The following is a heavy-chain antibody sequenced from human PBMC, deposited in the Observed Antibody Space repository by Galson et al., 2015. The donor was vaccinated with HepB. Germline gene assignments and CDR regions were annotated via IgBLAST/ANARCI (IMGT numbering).Heavy chain of an antibody. J-gene: IGHJ4*02. D-gene: IGHD1-1*01. CDR1: GYTLTELS. V-gene: IGHV1-24*01. CDR2: FDPEDGET. CDR3: ATGPQLKEVTTHFDY. Sequence: SVKVSCKVSGYTLTELSMHWVRQAPGKGLEWMGGFDPEDGETIYAQKFQGRVTMTEDTSTDTAYMELSSLRSEDTAVYYCATGPQLKEVTTHFDYWGQGTLVTVSS.